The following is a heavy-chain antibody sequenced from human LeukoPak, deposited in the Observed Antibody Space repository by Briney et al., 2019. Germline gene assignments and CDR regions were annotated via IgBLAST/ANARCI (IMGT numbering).Heavy chain of an antibody. CDR1: GYTFDNFY. CDR2: INGNDGST. V-gene: IGHV1-2*02. D-gene: IGHD1-14*01. J-gene: IGHJ4*02. CDR3: ARDEGSTYNQLDY. Sequence: AVNVSFKCTGYTFDNFYIHGVRQARAQGADGMGWINGNDGSTKYAQRFQRRVIMTRVTAISTVYMALSGLRPDDTAIYYCARDEGSTYNQLDYWGQGNLVTVSS.